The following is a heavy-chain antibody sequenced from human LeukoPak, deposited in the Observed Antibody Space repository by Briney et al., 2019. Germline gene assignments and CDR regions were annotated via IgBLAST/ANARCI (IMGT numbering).Heavy chain of an antibody. CDR3: ARRATGVVPAASGSGDDACDI. CDR2: IYYSGST. CDR1: GGSISSSSYY. Sequence: PSETLSLTCTVSGGSISSSSYYWGWIRQPPGQGLEWVGRIYYSGSTYSNPAIKSRVTISVGTSKNQFSLKLSSVTAADTAVYYCARRATGVVPAASGSGDDACDISGQGTMVTVSS. V-gene: IGHV4-39*01. D-gene: IGHD2-2*01. J-gene: IGHJ3*02.